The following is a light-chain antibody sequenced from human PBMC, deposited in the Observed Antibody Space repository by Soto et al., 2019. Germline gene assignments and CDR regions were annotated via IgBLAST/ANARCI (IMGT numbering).Light chain of an antibody. V-gene: IGLV1-44*01. CDR2: SNN. Sequence: QSVLTQPPSASGTPGQRVTISCSGSSSNIGSNTVNWYQQLPGTAPKLLIYSNNQRPSGVPDRFSGSKSGTSASLAISGLQSEDGADYYCAAWDDSLNGYAFGTGTKVTV. J-gene: IGLJ1*01. CDR3: AAWDDSLNGYA. CDR1: SSNIGSNT.